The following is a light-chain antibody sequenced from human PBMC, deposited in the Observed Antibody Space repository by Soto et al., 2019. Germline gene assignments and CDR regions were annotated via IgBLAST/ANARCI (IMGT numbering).Light chain of an antibody. J-gene: IGKJ4*01. CDR3: QIYGSSPL. CDR2: GAS. V-gene: IGKV3-20*01. CDR1: PSVSSSY. Sequence: EIVLTQSPGTLSLSPGERATLSCRASPSVSSSYLAWYQQKPGQAPRLLIYGASSRATGIADRFRGSGSGAAFSFTSSRLESEDFAVYYYQIYGSSPLFGGGTNVEIK.